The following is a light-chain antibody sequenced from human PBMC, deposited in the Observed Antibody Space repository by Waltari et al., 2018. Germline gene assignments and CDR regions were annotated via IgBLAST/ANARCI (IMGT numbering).Light chain of an antibody. V-gene: IGKV3-15*01. CDR3: HQYNNRPPYT. Sequence: TQSPATLSVSLGERVTLTCRASESISINLAWYQQKPGQPPRLITRGASKRATGVPARFAGSGSRTEFTLTITSLQSEDIAVYYCHQYNNRPPYTFGQGTKLEIK. J-gene: IGKJ2*01. CDR2: GAS. CDR1: ESISIN.